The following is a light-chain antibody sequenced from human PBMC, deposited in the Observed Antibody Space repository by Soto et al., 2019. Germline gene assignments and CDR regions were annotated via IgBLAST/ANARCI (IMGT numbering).Light chain of an antibody. J-gene: IGKJ5*01. Sequence: PGERDTLSCRSSQSFSSTSLAWYQQIPGQAPRLLLYGASTRATGIPDRFSGSESGTDFTLTINRLEPEDFVVYYCQQYGNSPFTFGQGTRLEIK. V-gene: IGKV3-20*01. CDR3: QQYGNSPFT. CDR2: GAS. CDR1: QSFSSTS.